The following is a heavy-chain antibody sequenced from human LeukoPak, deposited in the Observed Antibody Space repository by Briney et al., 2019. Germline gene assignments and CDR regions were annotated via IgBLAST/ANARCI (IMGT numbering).Heavy chain of an antibody. CDR3: ARVGGYSSGFNFDY. D-gene: IGHD6-19*01. J-gene: IGHJ4*02. CDR2: IYYSGST. V-gene: IGHV4-61*01. Sequence: SETLSLTCTVSGGSVSSGSYYWSWTRQPPGKGLEWIGYIYYSGSTNYNPSLKSRVTISVDTSKNQFSLKLSSVTAADTAVYYCARVGGYSSGFNFDYWGQGTLVTVSS. CDR1: GGSVSSGSYY.